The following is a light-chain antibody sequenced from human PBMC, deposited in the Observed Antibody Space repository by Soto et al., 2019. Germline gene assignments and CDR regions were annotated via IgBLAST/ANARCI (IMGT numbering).Light chain of an antibody. CDR2: GAS. Sequence: DIVMTQSPATLSVSPGEGATLSCRASQSVSSKLAWYQQKPGQAPKLLIYGASTRATGIPAGFSGGGSGTEFTLTISSLQSEDFAVYYCQQYNNWPLTFGGGTKVDIK. J-gene: IGKJ4*01. V-gene: IGKV3-15*01. CDR3: QQYNNWPLT. CDR1: QSVSSK.